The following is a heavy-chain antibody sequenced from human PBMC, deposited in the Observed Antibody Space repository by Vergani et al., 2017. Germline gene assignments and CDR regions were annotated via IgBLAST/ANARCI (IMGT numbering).Heavy chain of an antibody. CDR1: GYTFTSYG. CDR2: ISAYNGNT. J-gene: IGHJ6*02. Sequence: QVQLVQSGAEVKKPGASVKVSCKASGYTFTSYGISWVRQAPGQGLEWMGWISAYNGNTNYAQKLQGRVTMTTDTSTSTAYMELRSLRFDDTAVYYCARDRVVGYDSAYYGMDVWGQGTLVTVSS. V-gene: IGHV1-18*01. CDR3: ARDRVVGYDSAYYGMDV. D-gene: IGHD5-12*01.